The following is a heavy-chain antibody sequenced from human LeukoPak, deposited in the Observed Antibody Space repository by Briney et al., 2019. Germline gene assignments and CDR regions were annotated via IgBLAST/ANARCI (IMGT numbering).Heavy chain of an antibody. CDR2: ISGSTATL. D-gene: IGHD2-15*01. CDR3: ARGGPIYCSGDSCYPGDY. J-gene: IGHJ4*02. CDR1: GFTFSIFN. V-gene: IGHV3-48*04. Sequence: GGSLRLSCAASGFTFSIFNMNWVRQAPGKGLEWVSYISGSTATLNYADSVKGRFTISRDNARNTLYLQMNSLRAEDTAVYYCARGGPIYCSGDSCYPGDYWGQGTLVTVSS.